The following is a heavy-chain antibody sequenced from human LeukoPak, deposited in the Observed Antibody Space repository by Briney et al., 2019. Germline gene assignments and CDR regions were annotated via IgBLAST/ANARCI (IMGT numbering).Heavy chain of an antibody. V-gene: IGHV1-46*01. D-gene: IGHD3-22*01. CDR2: INPSGGST. CDR1: GYTFTSYY. Sequence: ASVKVPCKASGYTFTSYYMHWVRQAPGQGLEWMGIINPSGGSTSYAQKFQGRVTMTRDTSTSTVYMELSSLRSEDTAVYYCARGHHYYDSSGYYYGLAFDIWGQGTMVTVSS. CDR3: ARGHHYYDSSGYYYGLAFDI. J-gene: IGHJ3*02.